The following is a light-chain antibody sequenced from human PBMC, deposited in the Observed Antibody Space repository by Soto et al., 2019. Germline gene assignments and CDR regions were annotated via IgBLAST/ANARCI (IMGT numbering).Light chain of an antibody. CDR2: GAS. V-gene: IGKV3D-15*01. CDR3: QQYNNWPPIT. J-gene: IGKJ5*01. CDR1: QSVSSSY. Sequence: EIVMTQSPATLSVSPGERAPLSCRASQSVSSSYLAWYQQKPGQAPRLLIYGASSRATGIPDRFSGSGSGTEFTLTISSLQSEDFAVYYCQQYNNWPPITFGQGTRLEIK.